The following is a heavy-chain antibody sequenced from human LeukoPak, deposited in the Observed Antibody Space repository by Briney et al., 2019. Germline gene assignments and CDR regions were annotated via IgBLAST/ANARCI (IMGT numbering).Heavy chain of an antibody. Sequence: GGSLRLSCAASGFNFGDYGMSWVRQVPGKGLEWVSDINWNGGSTGYADSVKGRFTISRDNAKNSLYLQMNSLRVEDTALYYCARGGYGSGSPGYWGQGTLVTVSS. CDR3: ARGGYGSGSPGY. CDR2: INWNGGST. CDR1: GFNFGDYG. V-gene: IGHV3-20*04. D-gene: IGHD3-10*01. J-gene: IGHJ4*02.